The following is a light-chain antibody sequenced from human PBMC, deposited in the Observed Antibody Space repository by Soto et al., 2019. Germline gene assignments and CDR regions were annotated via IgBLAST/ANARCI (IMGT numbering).Light chain of an antibody. CDR1: QSLLHSNAKTY. Sequence: DIVMTQTPLSLSVTPGQPASISCKSSQSLLHSNAKTYFYWFVQKPAQPPQLLIYEVSNRFSGVPDRFRGSGSGTDFMLQISRVESEDVGVYYCMQSVQVPYTFGQGTKLEIK. J-gene: IGKJ2*01. CDR2: EVS. CDR3: MQSVQVPYT. V-gene: IGKV2D-29*01.